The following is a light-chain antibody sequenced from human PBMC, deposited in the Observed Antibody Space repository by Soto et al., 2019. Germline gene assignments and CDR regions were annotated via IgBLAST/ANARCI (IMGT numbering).Light chain of an antibody. J-gene: IGKJ1*01. CDR2: GAS. CDR3: QQSGSSPWT. CDR1: QSVSSSY. Sequence: VLTLSPGTLSLSPGERATLSCRASQSVSSSYLAWYQQKPGQAPRLLIYGASSRATGIPDRFSGSGSGTDFTLTISRLEPEDFAVYYCQQSGSSPWTFGQGTKVDIK. V-gene: IGKV3-20*01.